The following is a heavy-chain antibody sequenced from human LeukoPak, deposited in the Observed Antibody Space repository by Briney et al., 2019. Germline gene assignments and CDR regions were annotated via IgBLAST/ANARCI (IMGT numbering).Heavy chain of an antibody. D-gene: IGHD5-18*01. CDR1: SGSIRSYL. V-gene: IGHV4-4*07. CDR2: IYSTGGT. Sequence: KTSETLSLTCTVSSGSIRSYLWTWIRQPAGKTLEWIGRIYSTGGTDYNPSLKSRVTMSVDKSKNQFSLKLRSVTTADTAFYYCARSGYTKSLTHLDYWGQGILVSVSS. J-gene: IGHJ4*02. CDR3: ARSGYTKSLTHLDY.